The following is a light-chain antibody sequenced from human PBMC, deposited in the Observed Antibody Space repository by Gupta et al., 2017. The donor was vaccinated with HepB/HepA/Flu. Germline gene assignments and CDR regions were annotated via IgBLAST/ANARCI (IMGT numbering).Light chain of an antibody. J-gene: IGLJ2*01. CDR3: YSIDTSGNHRV. Sequence: SYELTQPPSVSVSPGQTARITCPGDALPKKYAYWYQLKSGQAPVLVIYEDTKRPSGIPERFSGSSSGTVATLTISGAQVEDEADYYCYSIDTSGNHRVFGGGTKLTVL. CDR1: ALPKKY. CDR2: EDT. V-gene: IGLV3-10*01.